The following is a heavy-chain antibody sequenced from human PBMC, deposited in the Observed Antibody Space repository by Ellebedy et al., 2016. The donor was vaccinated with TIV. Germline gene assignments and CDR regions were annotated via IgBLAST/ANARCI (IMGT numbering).Heavy chain of an antibody. D-gene: IGHD6-13*01. CDR1: GGSISSRSYY. CDR3: ARHPDSSNWYMVWWFDP. J-gene: IGHJ5*02. CDR2: IYYSGST. V-gene: IGHV4-39*01. Sequence: ESLKISCTVPGGSISSRSYYWGWIRQPPGKGLEWIGSIYYSGSTYYNPSLKSRVTITVDTSKNQFPLKLSSVTAADTAVYYCARHPDSSNWYMVWWFDPWGQGTLVTVSS.